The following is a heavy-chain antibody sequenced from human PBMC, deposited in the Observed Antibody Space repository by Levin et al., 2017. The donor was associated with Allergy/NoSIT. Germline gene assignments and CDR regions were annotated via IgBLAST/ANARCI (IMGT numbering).Heavy chain of an antibody. D-gene: IGHD3-3*01. CDR2: IIPIFGTA. V-gene: IGHV1-69*01. CDR1: GGTFSSYA. CDR3: ATRRRFLEWLGGMDV. Sequence: KISCKASGGTFSSYAISWVRQAPGQGLEWMGGIIPIFGTANYAQKFQGRVTITADESTSTAYMELSSLRSEDTAVYYCATRRRFLEWLGGMDVWGQGTTVTVSS. J-gene: IGHJ6*02.